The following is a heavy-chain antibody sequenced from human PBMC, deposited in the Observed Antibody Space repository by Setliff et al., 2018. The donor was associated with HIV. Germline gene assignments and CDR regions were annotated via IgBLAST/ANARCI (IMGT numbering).Heavy chain of an antibody. Sequence: PGGSLRLSCAASGFTFRSYEMNWVRQAPGKGLEWVSFISSSGSTIYYAGSVKGRFTISRDNAKNSLYLQMNSLRAEDTAVYYCARDSMGEIAAAGPDYFDYWGQGTLVTVSS. J-gene: IGHJ4*02. CDR1: GFTFRSYE. D-gene: IGHD6-13*01. CDR3: ARDSMGEIAAAGPDYFDY. CDR2: ISSSGSTI. V-gene: IGHV3-48*03.